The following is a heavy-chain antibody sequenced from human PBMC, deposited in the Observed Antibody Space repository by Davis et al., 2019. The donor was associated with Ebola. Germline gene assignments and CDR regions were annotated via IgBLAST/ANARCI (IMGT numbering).Heavy chain of an antibody. CDR2: ISWTSGSI. CDR3: AKECSGGSCLAAFDI. V-gene: IGHV3-9*01. D-gene: IGHD2-15*01. CDR1: GFTFDDYA. Sequence: SLKISCAASGFTFDDYAMHWVRQAPGKGLEWVSGISWTSGSIGYADSVKGRFTISRDNAKNSLYLQMNSLRAEDTALYYCAKECSGGSCLAAFDIWGQGTMVTVSS. J-gene: IGHJ3*02.